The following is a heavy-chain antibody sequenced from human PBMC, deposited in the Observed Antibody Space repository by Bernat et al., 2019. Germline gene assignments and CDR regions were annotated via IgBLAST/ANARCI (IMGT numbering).Heavy chain of an antibody. V-gene: IGHV3-48*03. CDR3: ARGSWLDP. Sequence: EVQLVESGGGLVQPGGSLRLSCAASGFTFNSYEMNWVRQTPGKGLEWVSYISSSGSTIYYADSVKGRFTVSRDNAKKSLYLQMNSLRVDDTAIYYCARGSWLDPWGQGTLVTVSS. J-gene: IGHJ5*02. CDR1: GFTFNSYE. CDR2: ISSSGSTI.